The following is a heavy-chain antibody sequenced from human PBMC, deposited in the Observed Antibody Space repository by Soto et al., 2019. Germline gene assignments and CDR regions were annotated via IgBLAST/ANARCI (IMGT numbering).Heavy chain of an antibody. CDR3: ARDKVYYDILTGYYRPFYYYYGMDV. J-gene: IGHJ6*02. Sequence: GGSLRLSCAASGFTFSSYAMHWVRQAPGKGLEWVAVISYDGSNKYYADSVKGRFTISRDNSKNTLYLQMNSLRAEDTAVYYCARDKVYYDILTGYYRPFYYYYGMDVWGQGTTVTVSS. V-gene: IGHV3-30-3*01. CDR2: ISYDGSNK. D-gene: IGHD3-9*01. CDR1: GFTFSSYA.